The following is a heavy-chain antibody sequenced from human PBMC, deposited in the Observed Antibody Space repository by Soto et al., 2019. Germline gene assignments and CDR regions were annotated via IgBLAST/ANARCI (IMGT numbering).Heavy chain of an antibody. CDR1: GFSLSTSGVG. Sequence: SGPTLVNPTQTLTLTCTFSGFSLSTSGVGVGWIRQPPGKALEWLALIYWNDDKRYSPSLKSRLTITKDTSKNQVVLTMTNMDPVDTATYYCAHMGTDRYFDWSIGYFDYWGQGXLVTVSS. CDR3: AHMGTDRYFDWSIGYFDY. J-gene: IGHJ4*02. D-gene: IGHD3-9*01. CDR2: IYWNDDK. V-gene: IGHV2-5*01.